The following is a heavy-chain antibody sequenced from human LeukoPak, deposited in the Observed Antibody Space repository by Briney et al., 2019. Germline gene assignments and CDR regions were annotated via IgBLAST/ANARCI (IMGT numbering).Heavy chain of an antibody. CDR1: RYCFTSHC. Sequence: GASVKVSCKTSRYCFTSHCMHWVQQAPGQGLEWMGWVNPTSGGTNYAQKFQGRVTMTRDTSISTAYMELSRLRSDDTAVYYCARLYYYYHRSGILTLYFDYWGQGTLVTVSS. D-gene: IGHD3-22*01. J-gene: IGHJ4*02. CDR3: ARLYYYYHRSGILTLYFDY. CDR2: VNPTSGGT. V-gene: IGHV1-2*02.